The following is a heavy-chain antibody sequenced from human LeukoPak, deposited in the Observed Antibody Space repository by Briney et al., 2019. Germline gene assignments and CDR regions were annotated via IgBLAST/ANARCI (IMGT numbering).Heavy chain of an antibody. D-gene: IGHD2-2*02. J-gene: IGHJ4*02. V-gene: IGHV3-23*01. CDR1: GFIFSSYA. Sequence: GGSLRLSCAASGFIFSSYAMSWVRQAPGKGLEWVSGISGSGGNTYNADSVKGRFTISRDNSKNTLYLEMNSLRVEDTAIYYCAKAPAGIRRPLEYWGQGSLVTVSS. CDR3: AKAPAGIRRPLEY. CDR2: ISGSGGNT.